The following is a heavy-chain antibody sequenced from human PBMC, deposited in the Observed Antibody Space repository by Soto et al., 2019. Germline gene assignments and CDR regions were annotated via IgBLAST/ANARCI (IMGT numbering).Heavy chain of an antibody. D-gene: IGHD6-6*01. CDR1: GFTFSSYG. V-gene: IGHV3-30*18. CDR2: ISYDGSNK. Sequence: GGSLRLSCAASGFTFSSYGMHWVRQAPGKGLEWVAVISYDGSNKYYADSVKGRFTISRDNSKNTLYLQMNSLRAEDTAVYYCAKSGSSSSWGGFYYYYGTDVWGQGTTVTVS. CDR3: AKSGSSSSWGGFYYYYGTDV. J-gene: IGHJ6*02.